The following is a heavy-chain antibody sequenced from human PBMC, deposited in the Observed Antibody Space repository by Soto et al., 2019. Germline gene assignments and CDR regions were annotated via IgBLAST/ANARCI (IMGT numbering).Heavy chain of an antibody. CDR2: ISGYNGKT. Sequence: VASVNVSCKTSGYTLTSFGVSWVRQAPGQGLEWMGWISGYNGKTKYAQSLQGRVTMTADTSTSTAYLELRGLRSDDTAVYFCARDKMIDDFGLGTYDYWGQGTTVTVSS. CDR3: ARDKMIDDFGLGTYDY. CDR1: GYTLTSFG. V-gene: IGHV1-18*04. J-gene: IGHJ4*02. D-gene: IGHD3-10*01.